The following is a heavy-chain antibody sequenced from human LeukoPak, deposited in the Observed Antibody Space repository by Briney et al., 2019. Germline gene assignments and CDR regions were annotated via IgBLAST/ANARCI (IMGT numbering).Heavy chain of an antibody. CDR3: ARGRVSSSTWYSTYYYFFYMDF. J-gene: IGHJ6*03. CDR2: VDHTGST. CDR1: DDSITMYY. Sequence: SETLSLTCTVSDDSITMYYWTWIWQPPGKGLEWIGYVDHTGSTKFNPSLNGRVSISRDTSNNFFSLRLRSVTAADTAVYFCARGRVSSSTWYSTYYYFFYMDFWGKGTTVTVSS. V-gene: IGHV4-59*01. D-gene: IGHD4-11*01.